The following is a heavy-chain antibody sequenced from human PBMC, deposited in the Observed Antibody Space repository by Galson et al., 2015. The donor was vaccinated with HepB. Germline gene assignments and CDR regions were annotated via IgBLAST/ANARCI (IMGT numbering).Heavy chain of an antibody. CDR1: GYTFTSYA. D-gene: IGHD6-13*01. Sequence: SVKVSCKASGYTFTSYAMHWVRQAPGQRLEWMGWINGGNGNTEYSQKFQGRVTIIRDTSASTAYMELSGLRSEDTAVYYCARIASVGSYHYYYGLDVWGQGTTVTVSS. CDR3: ARIASVGSYHYYYGLDV. V-gene: IGHV1-3*01. J-gene: IGHJ6*02. CDR2: INGGNGNT.